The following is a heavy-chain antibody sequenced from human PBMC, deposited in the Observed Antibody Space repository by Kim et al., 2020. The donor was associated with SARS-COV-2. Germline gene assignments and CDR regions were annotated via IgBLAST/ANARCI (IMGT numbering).Heavy chain of an antibody. J-gene: IGHJ6*02. CDR1: GGSFSGYY. CDR2: ISHSGST. V-gene: IGHV4-34*01. CDR3: ARLRTGYCSSTSCYAYYYYYGMDV. Sequence: SETLSLTCAVYGGSFSGYYWSWVRQPPGKGLEWVWEISHSGSTNYNPYPKSRVTITVDTSKNQFSLKLSSVTAADTAVDYCARLRTGYCSSTSCYAYYYYYGMDVWGQGTTVTVSS. D-gene: IGHD2-2*01.